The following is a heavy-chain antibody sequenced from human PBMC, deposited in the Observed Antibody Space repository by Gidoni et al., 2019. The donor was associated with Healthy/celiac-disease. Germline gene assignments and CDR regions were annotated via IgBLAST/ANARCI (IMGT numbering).Heavy chain of an antibody. V-gene: IGHV3-30-3*01. CDR2: ISYDGSNK. Sequence: QVQLVESGGGVVQPGRSLRLSCPASGFTFSSYALHWVRQAPGKGLGWVAVISYDGSNKYYADSVKGRFTISRDNSKNTLYLQMNSLRAEDTAVYYCARNLGSGYSFYYYYYGMDVWGQGTTVTVSS. D-gene: IGHD5-18*01. J-gene: IGHJ6*02. CDR3: ARNLGSGYSFYYYYYGMDV. CDR1: GFTFSSYA.